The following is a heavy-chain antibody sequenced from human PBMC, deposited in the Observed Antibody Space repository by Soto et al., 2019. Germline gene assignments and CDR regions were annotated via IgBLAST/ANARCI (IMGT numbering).Heavy chain of an antibody. V-gene: IGHV3-21*04. Sequence: PGGSLRLSCAASGFTFSSYSMNWVRQAPGKGLEWVSSISSSSSYIYYADSVKGRFTISRDNAKNSLYLQMNSLRVEDSALYYCARGSTDSYPGSRIFDFWGRGTLVTVSS. D-gene: IGHD3-10*01. J-gene: IGHJ4*02. CDR3: ARGSTDSYPGSRIFDF. CDR1: GFTFSSYS. CDR2: ISSSSSYI.